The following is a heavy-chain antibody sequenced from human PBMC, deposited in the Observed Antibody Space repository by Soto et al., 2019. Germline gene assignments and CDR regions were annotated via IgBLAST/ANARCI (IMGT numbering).Heavy chain of an antibody. J-gene: IGHJ4*02. CDR1: DFTFTDAW. CDR3: IWQSDYIGTWH. CDR2: IKSKGSGGTT. Sequence: GGSLRLSCAASDFTFTDAWMNWVRQAPGKGLEWVGRIKSKGSGGTTDYAAPVKGRFTISRDDSKNTLYLQMDSLQIGDTAVYFCIWQSDYIGTWHWGQGTLVTVS. D-gene: IGHD5-12*01. V-gene: IGHV3-15*07.